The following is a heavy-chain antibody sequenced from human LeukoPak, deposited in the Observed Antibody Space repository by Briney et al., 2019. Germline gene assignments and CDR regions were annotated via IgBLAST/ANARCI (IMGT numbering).Heavy chain of an antibody. D-gene: IGHD3-16*01. J-gene: IGHJ4*02. CDR2: ISSTDNTI. V-gene: IGHV3-48*02. Sequence: PGGSPRLSCAASGFTFSNYGMNWVRQAPVKGLEWVSYISSTDNTIYYADSVKGRFTISRDNAKNSLYLQMNSLRDEDTAVYYCARAVAGDDYWGQGTLVTVSS. CDR3: ARAVAGDDY. CDR1: GFTFSNYG.